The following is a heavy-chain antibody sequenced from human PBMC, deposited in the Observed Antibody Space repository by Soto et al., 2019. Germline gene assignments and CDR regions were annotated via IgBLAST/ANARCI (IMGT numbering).Heavy chain of an antibody. V-gene: IGHV3-23*01. Sequence: EVQLLESGGGLVQPGGSLRLSCAASGCTFSSYAMSWVRQAPGKGLEWVSSISGSGGNAYYADSVKGRFSISRDNSKNTLRMKMNSLRDDDTAVYYCAKDGASGSYHPYYYYGMDVWGQGTTVTVS. CDR1: GCTFSSYA. D-gene: IGHD1-26*01. CDR2: ISGSGGNA. J-gene: IGHJ6*02. CDR3: AKDGASGSYHPYYYYGMDV.